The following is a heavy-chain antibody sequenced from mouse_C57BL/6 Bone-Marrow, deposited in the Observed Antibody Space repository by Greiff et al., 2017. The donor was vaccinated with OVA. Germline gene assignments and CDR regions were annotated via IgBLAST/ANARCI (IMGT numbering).Heavy chain of an antibody. J-gene: IGHJ1*03. Sequence: QVQLQQSGAELARPGASVKMSCKASSYTFTSYTMHWVKQRPGQGLEWIGYINPSSGYTKYNQKFKDKATLTADKSSSTAYMQLSSLTSEDSAVYYCARDYYGRNFDVWGTGTTVTVSS. V-gene: IGHV1-4*01. CDR1: SYTFTSYT. CDR2: INPSSGYT. CDR3: ARDYYGRNFDV. D-gene: IGHD1-1*01.